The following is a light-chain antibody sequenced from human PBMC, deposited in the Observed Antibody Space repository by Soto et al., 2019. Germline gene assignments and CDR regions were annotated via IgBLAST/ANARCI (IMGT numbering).Light chain of an antibody. CDR2: EVT. CDR1: SSDVGLYTF. V-gene: IGLV2-8*01. J-gene: IGLJ1*01. Sequence: QSALTQPPSASGSPGQSLTISCTGTSSDVGLYTFVSWYQQRPGKAPKLVIYEVTKRPSGVPDRFSGSKSGSTASLTVSGLQADDEADYYCASYAGTRLFVFGSGTKVTVL. CDR3: ASYAGTRLFV.